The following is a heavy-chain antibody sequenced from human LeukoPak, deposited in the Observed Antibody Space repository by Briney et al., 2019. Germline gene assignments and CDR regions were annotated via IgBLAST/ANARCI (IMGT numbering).Heavy chain of an antibody. V-gene: IGHV1-2*02. CDR1: GYTFTGYY. Sequence: ASVKVSCKASGYTFTGYYMHWARQAPGQGLEWMGWINPNSGATNYAQKFQGRVTMTRDTSISTAYMELSRLRSDDTAVYYCARGVIVVVPAAPYYFDYWGQGTLVTVSS. J-gene: IGHJ4*02. CDR2: INPNSGAT. D-gene: IGHD2-2*01. CDR3: ARGVIVVVPAAPYYFDY.